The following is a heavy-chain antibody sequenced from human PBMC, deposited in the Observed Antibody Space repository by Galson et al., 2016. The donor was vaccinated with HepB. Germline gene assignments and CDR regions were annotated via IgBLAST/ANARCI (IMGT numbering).Heavy chain of an antibody. CDR3: SRDLLASAAAWVAFDL. D-gene: IGHD6-13*01. Sequence: ETLSLTCTVSGGSISSSTYYWAWIRQPPGKGLEWIAYIDHSGNIKYNPSLKSRVTLSVDTSRNQFSLELSSVTAADTAVYYCSRDLLASAAAWVAFDLWGQETMVTVSS. CDR2: IDHSGNI. J-gene: IGHJ3*01. V-gene: IGHV4-61*01. CDR1: GGSISSSTYY.